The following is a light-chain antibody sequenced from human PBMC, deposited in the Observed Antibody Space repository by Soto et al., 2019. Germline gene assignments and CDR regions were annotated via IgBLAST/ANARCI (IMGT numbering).Light chain of an antibody. V-gene: IGKV1-17*01. CDR1: QGIRSD. Sequence: DIEMPQSPSSLSASVGDRATITCRASQGIRSDLCWYQQKPGKAPKRVIYDMFTLDSGVPTRISGSGSGTEFTLTISSLQSEDFATYYCLQHNSYPRTFGQGTKVDIK. CDR3: LQHNSYPRT. J-gene: IGKJ1*01. CDR2: DMF.